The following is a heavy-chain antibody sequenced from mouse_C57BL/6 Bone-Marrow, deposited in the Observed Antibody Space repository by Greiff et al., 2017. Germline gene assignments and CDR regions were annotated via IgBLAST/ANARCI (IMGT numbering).Heavy chain of an antibody. J-gene: IGHJ3*01. V-gene: IGHV3-6*01. CDR3: AFYSNYVGFAY. CDR2: ISYDGSN. CDR1: GYSITSGYY. D-gene: IGHD2-5*01. Sequence: EVKLMESGPGLVKPSQSLSLTCSVTGYSITSGYYWNWIRQFPGNKLEWMGYISYDGSNNYNPSLKNQISITRDTSKNQFFLKLNSVTTEDTATYYCAFYSNYVGFAYWGQGTLVTVSA.